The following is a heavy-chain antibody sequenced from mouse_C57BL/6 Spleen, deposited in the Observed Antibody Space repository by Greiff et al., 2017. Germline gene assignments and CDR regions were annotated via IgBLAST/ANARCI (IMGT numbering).Heavy chain of an antibody. CDR1: GYTFTTSP. D-gene: IGHD1-1*01. V-gene: IGHV1-47*01. CDR2: FHPYTDDT. J-gene: IGHJ3*01. CDR3: ARQDYGSSAFAY. Sequence: VQGVESVAELVKPGASVTMSCKASGYTFTTSPIEWMKQTPGTILEWIGTFHPYTDDTKYNEKFKGKDTLTVEKSSSTVYLELSRLTSDDSAVYYCARQDYGSSAFAYWGQGTLVTVSA.